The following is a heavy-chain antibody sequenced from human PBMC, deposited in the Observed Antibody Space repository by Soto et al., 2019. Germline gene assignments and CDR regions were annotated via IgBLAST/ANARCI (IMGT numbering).Heavy chain of an antibody. CDR3: AIDWSGGNSFANAFDI. CDR1: GGTFSSYA. J-gene: IGHJ3*02. Sequence: QVQLVQSGAEVKKPGSSVKVSCKASGGTFSSYAISWVRQAPGQGLEWMGGIIPIFGTANYAQKFQGRVTILADESTSTAYMELSSLISEDTAVYYCAIDWSGGNSFANAFDIWGQGTMVTGSS. V-gene: IGHV1-69*01. CDR2: IIPIFGTA. D-gene: IGHD2-21*02.